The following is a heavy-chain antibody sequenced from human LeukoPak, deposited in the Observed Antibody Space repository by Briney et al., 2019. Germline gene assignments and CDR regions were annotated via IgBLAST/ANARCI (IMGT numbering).Heavy chain of an antibody. CDR1: GYTFTNYY. D-gene: IGHD5-18*01. Sequence: ASVNVSCTASGYTFTNYYLHWVRQAPGQGLEWMGILNPGGGSRNYAQKFQGRVTMTRDTSTSTVYMELSSLRSEDTAVYYCAREIGPIQLHLWGSAFDYWGQGTLVTVSS. CDR3: AREIGPIQLHLWGSAFDY. J-gene: IGHJ4*02. V-gene: IGHV1-46*01. CDR2: LNPGGGSR.